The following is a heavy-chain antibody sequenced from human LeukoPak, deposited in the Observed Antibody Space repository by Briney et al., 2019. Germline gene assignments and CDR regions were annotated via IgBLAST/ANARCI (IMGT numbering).Heavy chain of an antibody. CDR1: GYTSTSYG. D-gene: IGHD2-15*01. CDR3: ARLGYCSGGSCYSSWFDP. CDR2: ISAYNGNT. J-gene: IGHJ5*02. V-gene: IGHV1-18*01. Sequence: ASVKVSCKASGYTSTSYGISWVRQAPGQGLEWMGWISAYNGNTNYAQKLQGRVTMTTDTSTSTAYMELRSLRSDDTAVYYCARLGYCSGGSCYSSWFDPWGQGTLVTVSS.